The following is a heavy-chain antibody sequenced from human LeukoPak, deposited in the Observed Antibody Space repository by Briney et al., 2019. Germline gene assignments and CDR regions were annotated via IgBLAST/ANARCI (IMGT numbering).Heavy chain of an antibody. CDR2: INWNGGSI. D-gene: IGHD3-9*01. J-gene: IGHJ4*02. CDR3: AKKGLLVTSYYFDY. V-gene: IGHV3-20*04. CDR1: GFTFDDCG. Sequence: TGGSLRLSCAASGFTFDDCGMSWVRQPPGKGLEWVSGINWNGGSIGYADSVKGRFTISRDNSNNTLYLQMNSLRAEDTAVYYCAKKGLLVTSYYFDYWGQGTLVTVSS.